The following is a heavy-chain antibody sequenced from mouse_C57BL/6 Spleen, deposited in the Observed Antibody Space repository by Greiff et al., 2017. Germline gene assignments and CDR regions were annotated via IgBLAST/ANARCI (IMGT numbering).Heavy chain of an antibody. D-gene: IGHD1-1*01. Sequence: VQLQQPGAELVMPGASLKLSCKASGYTFTSYWMHWVKQRPGQGLEWIGEIDPSDSYTNYNQKFKGKSTLTVDKSSSTAYMQLSSLTSEDSAVYYCARKAITTVVATKAMDYWGQGTSVTVSS. CDR1: GYTFTSYW. J-gene: IGHJ4*01. CDR3: ARKAITTVVATKAMDY. V-gene: IGHV1-69*01. CDR2: IDPSDSYT.